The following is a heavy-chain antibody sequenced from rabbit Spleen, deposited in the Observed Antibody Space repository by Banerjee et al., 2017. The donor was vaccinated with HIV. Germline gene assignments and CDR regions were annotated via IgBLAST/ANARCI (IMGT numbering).Heavy chain of an antibody. V-gene: IGHV1S45*01. D-gene: IGHD8-1*01. J-gene: IGHJ6*01. CDR1: GFSFSNKVV. CDR3: ARDTGSSFSTYGMDL. CDR2: IEGGSSAFS. Sequence: QEQLEESGGGLVKPEGSLKLSCTASGFSFSNKVVMCWVRQAPGKGLEWIACIEGGSSAFSYFASWAKGRFTISKTSSTTVTLQMTSLTAADTATYFCARDTGSSFSTYGMDLWGQGTLVTVS.